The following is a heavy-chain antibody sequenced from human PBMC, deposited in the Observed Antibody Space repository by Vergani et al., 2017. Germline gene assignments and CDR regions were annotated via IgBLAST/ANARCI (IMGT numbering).Heavy chain of an antibody. D-gene: IGHD3-3*01. J-gene: IGHJ4*02. CDR1: GFTFSSYS. CDR2: ISSSSSYI. V-gene: IGHV3-21*01. CDR3: ARDGASRFLEWFPFDY. Sequence: EVQLVESGGGLVKPGGSLRLSCAASGFTFSSYSMNWVRQAPGKGLEWVSSISSSSSYIYYADSVKGRFTISRDNAKNSLYLQMNSLRAEDPAVYYCARDGASRFLEWFPFDYGGQGTLVTVSS.